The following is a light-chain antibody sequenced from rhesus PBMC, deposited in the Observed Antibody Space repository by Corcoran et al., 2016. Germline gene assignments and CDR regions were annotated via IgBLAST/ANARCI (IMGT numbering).Light chain of an antibody. CDR2: YAT. CDR1: QGISSY. Sequence: DIQMTQSPSSVSASVGDRVTITCRASQGISSYLAWYQQQPGKAPKLLIYYATTLQSGVPSRFSGSGSGTEFTRTISSLQPEDFATYYCQQYNSLPPWTFGQGTKVEIK. J-gene: IGKJ1*01. V-gene: IGKV1-25*01. CDR3: QQYNSLPPWT.